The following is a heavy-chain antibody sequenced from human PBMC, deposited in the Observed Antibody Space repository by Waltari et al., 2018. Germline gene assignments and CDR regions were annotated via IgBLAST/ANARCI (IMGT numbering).Heavy chain of an antibody. CDR1: GITFSRDW. J-gene: IGHJ4*02. CDR3: ARAVDVADY. Sequence: EIQVVESGGGLVQPGGSSRLSCTASGITFSRDWMSWVRQAPGKGLEWVANIKHDGTTKFYLDSVKGRFTISRDNAQNTVYLQMNSLRVEDTALYYCARAVDVADYWGQGTLVTVSS. V-gene: IGHV3-7*01. CDR2: IKHDGTTK. D-gene: IGHD5-12*01.